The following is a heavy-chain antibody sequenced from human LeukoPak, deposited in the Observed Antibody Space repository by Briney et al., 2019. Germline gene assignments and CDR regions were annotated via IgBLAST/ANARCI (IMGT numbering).Heavy chain of an antibody. CDR3: ARGFGDWGLSWFDP. CDR2: IYYSGST. Sequence: SETLSLTCTVSGGSISSYYWSWIRQPPGKGLEWIGYIYYSGSTNYNPSLKSRVTISVDASKNQFSLKLSSVTAADTAVYYCARGFGDWGLSWFDPWGQGTLVTVSS. CDR1: GGSISSYY. D-gene: IGHD3-10*01. V-gene: IGHV4-59*01. J-gene: IGHJ5*02.